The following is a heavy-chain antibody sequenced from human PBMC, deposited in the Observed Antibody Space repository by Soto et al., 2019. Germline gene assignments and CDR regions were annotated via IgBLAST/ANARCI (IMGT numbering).Heavy chain of an antibody. D-gene: IGHD4-17*01. CDR3: ASYDYGDYGLFDY. CDR1: GRSFSGYY. CDR2: INHSGST. V-gene: IGHV4-34*01. Sequence: XXTLSLPCALYGRSFSGYYWXWIPQPPGKGLEWIGEINHSGSTNYNPSLKSRVTISVDTSKNQFSLKLSSVTAADTAVYYCASYDYGDYGLFDYWGQGTLVTVSS. J-gene: IGHJ4*02.